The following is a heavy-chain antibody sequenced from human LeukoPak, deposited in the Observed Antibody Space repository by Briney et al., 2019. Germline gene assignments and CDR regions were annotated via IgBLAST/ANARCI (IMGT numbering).Heavy chain of an antibody. CDR2: ISAYNGNT. D-gene: IGHD2-15*01. CDR1: GYTFTSYG. J-gene: IGHJ4*02. Sequence: GASVKVSCKASGYTFTSYGISWVRQAPGQGLEWMGWISAYNGNTNYAQKLQGRVTMTTDTSTSTAYMELRSLRSDDTAVYDCGRDGFCSGGSCYFHIPYLSDYGGRGTLVTVSS. V-gene: IGHV1-18*01. CDR3: GRDGFCSGGSCYFHIPYLSDY.